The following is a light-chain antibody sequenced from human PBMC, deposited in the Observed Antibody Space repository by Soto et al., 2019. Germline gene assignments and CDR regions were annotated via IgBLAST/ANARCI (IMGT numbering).Light chain of an antibody. CDR1: SSNIGAGYD. CDR2: GNS. J-gene: IGLJ1*01. V-gene: IGLV1-40*01. CDR3: QSYDSSLSGYV. Sequence: QSVLTHPASVSGAQGQRGTISCTGSSSNIGAGYDVHWYQQLPGTAPKLLIYGNSNRPSGVPDRFSGSKSGTSASLAITGLQAEDEADYYCQSYDSSLSGYVFGSGTKVTVL.